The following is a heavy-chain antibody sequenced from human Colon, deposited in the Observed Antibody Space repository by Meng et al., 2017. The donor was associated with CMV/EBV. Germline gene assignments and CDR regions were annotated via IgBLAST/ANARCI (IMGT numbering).Heavy chain of an antibody. CDR2: FNPDNGNI. V-gene: IGHV1-18*01. Sequence: QVQLVQSGAEVKKPGASVKVSCKASGYTFITHAINWVRQAPGQGLEWMGWFNPDNGNINYAQKLQGRVTLTTDTSTSTAYTELSSLRSEDTAVYYCALYYYDSSGYYTFGYWGQGTLVTVSS. D-gene: IGHD3-22*01. J-gene: IGHJ4*02. CDR3: ALYYYDSSGYYTFGY. CDR1: GYTFITHA.